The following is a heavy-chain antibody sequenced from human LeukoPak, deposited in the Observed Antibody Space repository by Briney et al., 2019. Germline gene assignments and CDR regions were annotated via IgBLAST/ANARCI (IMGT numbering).Heavy chain of an antibody. J-gene: IGHJ3*02. V-gene: IGHV1-58*01. Sequence: TSVKVSCKASGFTFTSSAVQWVRQARAQRLEWIGWIVVGSGDTNSAQKFQERVTITRDMSTRTAYMELSSLRSEDTAVYYCGADSMPRGVFSYAFDIWGQGTMVTVSS. CDR3: GADSMPRGVFSYAFDI. CDR1: GFTFTSSA. D-gene: IGHD3-10*01. CDR2: IVVGSGDT.